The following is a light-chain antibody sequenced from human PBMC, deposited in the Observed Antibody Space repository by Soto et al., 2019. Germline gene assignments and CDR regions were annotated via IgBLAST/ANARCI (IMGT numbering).Light chain of an antibody. V-gene: IGLV2-8*01. CDR3: SSYAGSNTYV. CDR1: SSDVGGYKY. Sequence: QSAPTQPPSASGSPGQSVTISCTGTSSDVGGYKYVSWHQQHPGKAPKLILYEVNKRPSGVPDRFSGSKSGNTASLTVSGLQADDEADYYCSSYAGSNTYVFGTGTKVTVL. J-gene: IGLJ1*01. CDR2: EVN.